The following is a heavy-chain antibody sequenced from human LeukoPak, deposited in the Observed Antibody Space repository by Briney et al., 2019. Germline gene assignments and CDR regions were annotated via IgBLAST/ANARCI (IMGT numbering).Heavy chain of an antibody. CDR1: GFTFSSNW. J-gene: IGHJ4*02. Sequence: GSLRLSCAASGFTFSSNWMHWVRQAPGKGLAWVSRINSDGSSTSYADSVKGRFTISRDNAKNTLYLQMNSLRAEDTAVYYCARGYSSTTPFDYWGQGTLVTVSS. V-gene: IGHV3-74*01. CDR3: ARGYSSTTPFDY. CDR2: INSDGSST. D-gene: IGHD5/OR15-5a*01.